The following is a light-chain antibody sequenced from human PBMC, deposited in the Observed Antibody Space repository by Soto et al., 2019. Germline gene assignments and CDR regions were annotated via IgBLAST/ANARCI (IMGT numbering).Light chain of an antibody. CDR1: SSNIGAGYP. J-gene: IGLJ3*02. CDR2: GND. Sequence: QPVLTQPPSVSGAPGQRVTISCTGSSSNIGAGYPVHWYQQLPGTAPKLLIEGNDQRPSGVPDRFSGSKSANSASLAISGLKSEDEADYYCAAWDDGLNGWLFGGGTKVTVL. V-gene: IGLV1-40*01. CDR3: AAWDDGLNGWL.